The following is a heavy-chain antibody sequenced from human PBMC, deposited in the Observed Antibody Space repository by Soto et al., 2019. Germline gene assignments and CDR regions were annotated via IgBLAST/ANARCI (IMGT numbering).Heavy chain of an antibody. Sequence: GGSLRLSCVASGFTSSSYGMHWVRQAPGKGLEWVAIIWYDGSNKYYGDSVKGRFTISRDNSKNMLYLQMNSLRAEDTAVYYCARTAAAGKYYYGMDVWGQGTTVTAP. D-gene: IGHD6-13*01. V-gene: IGHV3-33*01. CDR1: GFTSSSYG. CDR3: ARTAAAGKYYYGMDV. J-gene: IGHJ6*02. CDR2: IWYDGSNK.